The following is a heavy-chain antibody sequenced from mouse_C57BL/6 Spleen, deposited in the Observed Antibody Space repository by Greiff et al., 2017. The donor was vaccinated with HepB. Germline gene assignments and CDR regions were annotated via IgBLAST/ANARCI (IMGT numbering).Heavy chain of an antibody. V-gene: IGHV5-4*01. D-gene: IGHD4-1*01. CDR1: GFTFSGYA. CDR2: ISDGGSYT. Sequence: EVKLVESGGGLVKPGGSLKLSCAASGFTFSGYAMSWVRQTPEKRLEWVATISDGGSYTYYPDNVKGRFTISRDNAKNNLYLQISHLKSEDTAMYYCARENWYFDYWGQGTTLTVSS. J-gene: IGHJ2*01. CDR3: ARENWYFDY.